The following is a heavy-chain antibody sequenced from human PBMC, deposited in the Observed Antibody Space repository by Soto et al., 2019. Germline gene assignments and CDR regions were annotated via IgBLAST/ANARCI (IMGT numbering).Heavy chain of an antibody. Sequence: GGSLRLSCAASGFTFDYYWMHWVRQAPGKGLVWVSRVHSGGTTTTYADSVKGRFTISRDNARNMVSLQMSSLRAEDTAIYYCARGDRGGFDLWGHGTMVTVSS. J-gene: IGHJ3*01. CDR2: VHSGGTTT. CDR1: GFTFDYYW. CDR3: ARGDRGGFDL. V-gene: IGHV3-74*01. D-gene: IGHD3-10*01.